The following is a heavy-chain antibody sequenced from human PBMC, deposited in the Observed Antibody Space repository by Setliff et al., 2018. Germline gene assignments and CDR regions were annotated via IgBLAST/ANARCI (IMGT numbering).Heavy chain of an antibody. CDR3: ARGSDYYDTSGYLYYFDY. V-gene: IGHV4-61*09. J-gene: IGHJ4*02. CDR1: GGSISSGSYY. D-gene: IGHD3-22*01. CDR2: IYSSGST. Sequence: PSETLSLTCTVSGGSISSGSYYWSWIRQPAGKGLEWIGHIYSSGSTNYNPSLKSRVTISVDRSKNQFSLKLSSVTAADTAVYYCARGSDYYDTSGYLYYFDYWGQGTLVTV.